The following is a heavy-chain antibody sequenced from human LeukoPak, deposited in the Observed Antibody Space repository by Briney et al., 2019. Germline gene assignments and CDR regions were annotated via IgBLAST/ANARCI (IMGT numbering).Heavy chain of an antibody. J-gene: IGHJ4*02. Sequence: SGGSLRLSCTASGFTFGDYAMSWVRQAPGKGLEWVGFIRSKAYGGTTECAASVKGRFTISSDDSKSIAYLQMNSLKTEDTAVYYCTRVSTVTHYWGQGTLVTASS. CDR3: TRVSTVTHY. V-gene: IGHV3-49*04. CDR1: GFTFGDYA. D-gene: IGHD4-17*01. CDR2: IRSKAYGGTT.